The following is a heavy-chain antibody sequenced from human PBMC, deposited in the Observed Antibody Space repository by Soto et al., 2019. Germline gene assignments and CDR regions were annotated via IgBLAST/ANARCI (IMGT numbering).Heavy chain of an antibody. D-gene: IGHD3-3*01. CDR3: ACMEYYDFWSGKL. CDR2: ISYDGSNK. J-gene: IGHJ4*02. CDR1: GFTFSNYP. V-gene: IGHV3-30-3*01. Sequence: QVQLVESGGGVVQPGRSLRLSCTASGFTFSNYPLHWVRQAPGKGLEWVAVISYDGSNKYYADSVKGRFTISRDNSKNTLNLQMNSLRAEDTAVYYFACMEYYDFWSGKLWGQGTLVTVSS.